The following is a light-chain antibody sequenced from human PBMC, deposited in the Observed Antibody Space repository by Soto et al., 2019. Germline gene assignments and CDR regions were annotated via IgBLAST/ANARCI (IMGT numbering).Light chain of an antibody. CDR3: QQYGSSPPYI. CDR2: VAS. CDR1: QSVSSSY. V-gene: IGKV3-20*01. J-gene: IGKJ2*01. Sequence: EIVLTQSPGTLSLSPGERATLSCRASQSVSSSYLAWYQQKPGQAPRLLIYVASSRATGIPDRFRGSGSGTDVSLTISRLEPEDFAAYYCQQYGSSPPYILGQGTKKEIK.